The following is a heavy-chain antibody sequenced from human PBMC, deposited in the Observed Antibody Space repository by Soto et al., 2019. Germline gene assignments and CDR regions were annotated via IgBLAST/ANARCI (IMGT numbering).Heavy chain of an antibody. D-gene: IGHD5-12*01. V-gene: IGHV3-30*18. Sequence: QVQLVESGGGVVQPGRSLRLSCAASGFTFSSYGMHWVRQAPGKGLEWVAVISYDGSNKYYADSVKGRLTISRDNSKNTLYLQMNSVRADDTAVYYCAKDNGVGCDWLRVGDASDIWGQGTMVTVSS. CDR1: GFTFSSYG. CDR3: AKDNGVGCDWLRVGDASDI. CDR2: ISYDGSNK. J-gene: IGHJ3*02.